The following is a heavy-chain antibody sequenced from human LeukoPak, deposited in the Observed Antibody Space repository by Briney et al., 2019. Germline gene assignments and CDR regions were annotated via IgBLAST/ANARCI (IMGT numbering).Heavy chain of an antibody. D-gene: IGHD3-9*01. CDR3: ARAPPYYDIVTGYYPNWFDP. V-gene: IGHV4-38-2*01. CDR2: IYHSGST. J-gene: IGHJ5*02. Sequence: SETLSLTCAVSGYSISSGYYWGWIRQPPGKGLEWIGSIYHSGSTYYNPSLKSRVTISVDTSKNQFSLKLSSVTAADTAVYYWARAPPYYDIVTGYYPNWFDPWGQGTLVTVSS. CDR1: GYSISSGYY.